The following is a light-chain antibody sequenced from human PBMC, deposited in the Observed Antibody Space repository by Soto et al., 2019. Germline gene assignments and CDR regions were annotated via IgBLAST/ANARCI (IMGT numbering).Light chain of an antibody. CDR3: QQYNSLWT. V-gene: IGKV1-5*03. CDR1: QSISSW. Sequence: DIQMTQSPSTLSASVRHRVTITCRASQSISSWLDWYQQKPGKAPKLLIYKASSLKSGVPSRFSGSGSGTEFTITISSLLPDDFAPYYFQQYNSLWTFGQGTKVEIK. J-gene: IGKJ1*01. CDR2: KAS.